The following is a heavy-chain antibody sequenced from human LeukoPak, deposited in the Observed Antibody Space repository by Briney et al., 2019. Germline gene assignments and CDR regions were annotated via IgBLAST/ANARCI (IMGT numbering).Heavy chain of an antibody. V-gene: IGHV3-11*03. CDR2: ISNSGAHT. J-gene: IGHJ4*02. Sequence: GGSLRLSCAASGFTFSDYYMNWIRQAPRKELEWVSYISNSGAHTDYADSVKGRFTISRDNAKNSLYLEMNSLRAEDTAVYYCGRPDYWGQGTLVTVSS. CDR1: GFTFSDYY. CDR3: GRPDY.